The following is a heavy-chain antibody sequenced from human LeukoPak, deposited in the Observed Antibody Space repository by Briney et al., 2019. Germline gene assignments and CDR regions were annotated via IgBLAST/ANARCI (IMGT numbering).Heavy chain of an antibody. CDR1: GGTFSSYA. V-gene: IGHV1-69*13. D-gene: IGHD4-17*01. CDR3: ASSRYGDPGSYYYYGMDV. J-gene: IGHJ6*02. Sequence: SVKVSCKASGGTFSSYAISWVQQAPGQGLEWMGGIIPIFGTANYAQKFQGRVTITADESTSTAYMELSSLRSEDTAVYYCASSRYGDPGSYYYYGMDVWGQGTTVTVSS. CDR2: IIPIFGTA.